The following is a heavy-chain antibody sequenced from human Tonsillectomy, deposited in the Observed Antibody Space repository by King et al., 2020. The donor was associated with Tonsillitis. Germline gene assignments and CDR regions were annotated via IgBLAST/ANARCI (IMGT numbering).Heavy chain of an antibody. Sequence: QLVQSGAEVKKPGSSVKVSCKASGGTFSSYAISWVRQAPGQGLEWMGGIIPIFDTRNYAQKFRDRVTIRADESTSTVYMEMSRLKSEDAAVYYCARGGMDRNWFDPWGQGTLVTVS. J-gene: IGHJ5*02. V-gene: IGHV1-69*01. CDR1: GGTFSSYA. CDR2: IIPIFDTR. CDR3: ARGGMDRNWFDP. D-gene: IGHD2-2*03.